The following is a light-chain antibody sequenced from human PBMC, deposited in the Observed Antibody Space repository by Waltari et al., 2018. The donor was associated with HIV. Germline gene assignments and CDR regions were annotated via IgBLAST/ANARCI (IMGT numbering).Light chain of an antibody. V-gene: IGLV6-57*01. CDR2: EDD. CDR3: QSYDSKVV. CDR1: SGSIGSSF. J-gene: IGLJ3*02. Sequence: NFMLTQPHSVSESPGKTVTISCTRSSGSIGSSFVQWYQKRPGSSPTTVIFEDDQGPSGVPDRFSGSIDSSSNSASLTISGLETEDEADYYCQSYDSKVVFGGGTRLTVL.